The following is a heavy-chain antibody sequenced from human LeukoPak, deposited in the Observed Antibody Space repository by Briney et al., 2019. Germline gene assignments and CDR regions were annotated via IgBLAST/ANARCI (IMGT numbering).Heavy chain of an antibody. Sequence: GGSLRLSCAASGFTFGSYAMHWVRQAPGKGLEWVAVISYDGSNKYYADSVKGRFTISRDNSKNTLYLQMNSLRAEDTAVYYCAREVVVPAAGGACDIWGQGTMVTVSS. D-gene: IGHD2-2*01. V-gene: IGHV3-30-3*01. CDR2: ISYDGSNK. CDR1: GFTFGSYA. CDR3: AREVVVPAAGGACDI. J-gene: IGHJ3*02.